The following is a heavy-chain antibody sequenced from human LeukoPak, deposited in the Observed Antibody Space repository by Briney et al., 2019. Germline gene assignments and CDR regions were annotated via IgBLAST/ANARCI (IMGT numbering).Heavy chain of an antibody. Sequence: SETLSLTCTVSGGSISSHYWSWIRQPPGKGLEWIGYIYYSGSTNYNPSLKSRVTISVDTSKNQFSLKLSSVTAADTAVYYCATPNVAFDIWGQGTMVTVSS. CDR1: GGSISSHY. J-gene: IGHJ3*02. CDR3: ATPNVAFDI. CDR2: IYYSGST. V-gene: IGHV4-59*08.